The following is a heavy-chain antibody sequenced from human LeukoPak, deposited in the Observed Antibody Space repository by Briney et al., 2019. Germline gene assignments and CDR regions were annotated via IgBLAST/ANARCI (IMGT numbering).Heavy chain of an antibody. V-gene: IGHV4-61*08. D-gene: IGHD6-13*01. CDR3: ARYAGGTQQQVDAFDI. CDR2: IYYSGST. J-gene: IGHJ3*02. CDR1: GDSINSGGYS. Sequence: SETLSLTCVVSGDSINSGGYSWSWIRQPPGKGLEWIGYIYYSGSTNYNPSLKSRVTISVDTSKNQFSLKLSSVTAADTAVYYCARYAGGTQQQVDAFDIWGQGTMVTVSS.